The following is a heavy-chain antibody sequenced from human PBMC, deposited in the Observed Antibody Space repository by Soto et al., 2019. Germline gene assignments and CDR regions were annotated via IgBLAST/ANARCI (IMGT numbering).Heavy chain of an antibody. D-gene: IGHD3-9*01. CDR3: ARVGGGTYDWYYYYGVDV. Sequence: PGESLKISCKGSGYNFNTYWIVWVRQMPGQGLEWMGIIYPGDSDTTYSPSFQGQVTISADKSISTAYLRWSSLKASDTAMYYCARVGGGTYDWYYYYGVDVWGQGTTVTVSS. V-gene: IGHV5-51*01. J-gene: IGHJ6*02. CDR2: IYPGDSDT. CDR1: GYNFNTYW.